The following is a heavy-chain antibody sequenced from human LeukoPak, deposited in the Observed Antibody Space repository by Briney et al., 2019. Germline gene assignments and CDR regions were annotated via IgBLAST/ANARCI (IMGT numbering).Heavy chain of an antibody. CDR2: MNPNSDNT. J-gene: IGHJ6*02. V-gene: IGHV1-8*01. Sequence: ASVKVPCKASGYTFTRYDINWVRQATGQGLEWMGWMNPNSDNTGYAQKFQGRVTMTRNTSISTAYMELSSLKSEDTAVYYCARVEVTGGSYGMDVWGQGTTVTVSS. CDR1: GYTFTRYD. CDR3: ARVEVTGGSYGMDV. D-gene: IGHD2-8*02.